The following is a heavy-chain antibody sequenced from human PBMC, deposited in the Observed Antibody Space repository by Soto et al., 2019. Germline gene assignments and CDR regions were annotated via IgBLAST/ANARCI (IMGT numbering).Heavy chain of an antibody. D-gene: IGHD2-2*01. CDR3: ARGKGDIVVLPAASNWFDP. CDR1: GGTFSSYA. J-gene: IGHJ5*02. V-gene: IGHV1-69*01. CDR2: IIPIFGTA. Sequence: QVQLVQSGAEVKKPGSSVKVSCKASGGTFSSYAISWVRQAPGQGLEWMGGIIPIFGTANYAQKFQGRVTITADESRSTAYMELSSLRSEDTAVYYCARGKGDIVVLPAASNWFDPWGQGTLVTVSS.